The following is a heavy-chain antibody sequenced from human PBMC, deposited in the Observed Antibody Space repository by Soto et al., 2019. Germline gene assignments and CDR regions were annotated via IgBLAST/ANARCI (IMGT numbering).Heavy chain of an antibody. CDR2: IYPGDSDT. J-gene: IGHJ6*02. CDR3: ARTESGYSYGFADV. V-gene: IGHV5-51*01. Sequence: PGASLKISCKGSGYSFTSYWISWVRQMPGNGLEWMGIIYPGDSDTRYSPSFQGQVTISADKSSSTAYLHWSSLKASDTAMYYCARTESGYSYGFADVWGQGTTVTVSS. CDR1: GYSFTSYW. D-gene: IGHD5-18*01.